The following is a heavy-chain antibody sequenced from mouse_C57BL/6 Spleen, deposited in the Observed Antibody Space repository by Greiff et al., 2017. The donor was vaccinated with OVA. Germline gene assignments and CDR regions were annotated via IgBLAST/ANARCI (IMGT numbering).Heavy chain of an antibody. CDR2: IDPENGDT. CDR3: TTGWPSWFAY. V-gene: IGHV14-4*01. CDR1: GFNIKDDY. J-gene: IGHJ3*01. Sequence: EVQLQQSGAELVRPGASVKLSCTASGFNIKDDYMHWVKQRPEQGLEWIGWIDPENGDTEYASKFQGKATITADTSSNTAYLQLSSLTSEDTAVYYCTTGWPSWFAYWGQGTLVTVSA. D-gene: IGHD1-1*02.